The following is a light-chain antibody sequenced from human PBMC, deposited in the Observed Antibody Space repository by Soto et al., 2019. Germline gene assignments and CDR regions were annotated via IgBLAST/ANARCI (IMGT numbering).Light chain of an antibody. V-gene: IGKV3-20*01. Sequence: VLAQSPGTLSLSPGERVTLSYRASQTVSSNYLAWYQQKPGQAPRLLIYGASSRANGIPDWFSGSGSGTDFTLTISRLDPEDFAVYYCQQYGSSVSYTFGQGTKREIK. CDR3: QQYGSSVSYT. J-gene: IGKJ2*01. CDR1: QTVSSNY. CDR2: GAS.